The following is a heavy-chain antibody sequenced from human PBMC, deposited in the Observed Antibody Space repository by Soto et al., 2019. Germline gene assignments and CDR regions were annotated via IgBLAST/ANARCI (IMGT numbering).Heavy chain of an antibody. CDR3: AGVRPGDNGYQFVYY. CDR1: GFSFSTST. V-gene: IGHV3-30-3*01. Sequence: GGSLRLSCAASGFSFSTSTMHWVRLTAGKGLEWVALVSDYGSNADYADSVQGRFTISRDNSKNTLFLQMDSLRPEDTAIYYCAGVRPGDNGYQFVYYWGQGTLVPVS. J-gene: IGHJ4*02. D-gene: IGHD3-22*01. CDR2: VSDYGSNA.